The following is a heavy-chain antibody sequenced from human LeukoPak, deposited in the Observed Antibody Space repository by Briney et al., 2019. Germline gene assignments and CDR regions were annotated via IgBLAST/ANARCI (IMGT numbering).Heavy chain of an antibody. D-gene: IGHD6-19*01. CDR1: GFTFSSYA. CDR2: IGGNGGST. CDR3: ARAGSARSRDY. J-gene: IGHJ4*02. V-gene: IGHV3-23*01. Sequence: GGSLRLSCAASGFTFSSYAMSWVRQAPGKGLEWVSTIGGNGGSTYYADSVKGRFTISRDNSKNTLYLQMNSLRAEDTAVYYCARAGSARSRDYWGQGTLVIVSS.